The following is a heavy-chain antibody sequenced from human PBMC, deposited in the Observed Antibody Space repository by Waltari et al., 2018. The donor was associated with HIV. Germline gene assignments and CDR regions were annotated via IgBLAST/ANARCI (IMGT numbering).Heavy chain of an antibody. J-gene: IGHJ6*02. D-gene: IGHD3-10*01. Sequence: QARLVQSGAEVKKHGASVKVYCKTSGYPFTIYGISWVRQAPGQGLEWMRWISPYNGNTYYAQNLKGRVTLTTDSSRTAYMELRSLRSDDTAVYFCAREGYYYGSGTYAPPRYYGMDVWGQGTTVTVSS. CDR2: ISPYNGNT. V-gene: IGHV1-18*01. CDR3: AREGYYYGSGTYAPPRYYGMDV. CDR1: GYPFTIYG.